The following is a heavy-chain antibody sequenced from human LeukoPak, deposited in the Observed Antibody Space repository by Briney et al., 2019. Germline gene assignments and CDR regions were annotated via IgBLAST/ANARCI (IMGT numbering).Heavy chain of an antibody. D-gene: IGHD5-18*01. CDR1: GGTFSSYA. V-gene: IGHV1-69*13. Sequence: SVKVSCKASGGTFSSYAISWVRQAPGQGLEWMGGIIPIFGTANYAQKFQGRVTITADESTSTAYMELSSLRSEDTAVYYCARDGYSYGRNRDAFDIWGQGTMVTVSS. CDR2: IIPIFGTA. CDR3: ARDGYSYGRNRDAFDI. J-gene: IGHJ3*02.